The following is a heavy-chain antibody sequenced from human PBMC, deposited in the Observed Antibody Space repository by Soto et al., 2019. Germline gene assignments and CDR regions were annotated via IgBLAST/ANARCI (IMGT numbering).Heavy chain of an antibody. CDR2: IWYDGSNK. Sequence: GGSLRLSCAASGFTFSSYGMHWVRQAPGKGLEWVAVIWYDGSNKYYADSVKGRFTISRDNSKNTLYLQMNSLRAEDTAVYYCAREQRAVTTRWGGYYYYGMDVWGQGTTVTVSS. D-gene: IGHD4-17*01. V-gene: IGHV3-33*01. J-gene: IGHJ6*02. CDR3: AREQRAVTTRWGGYYYYGMDV. CDR1: GFTFSSYG.